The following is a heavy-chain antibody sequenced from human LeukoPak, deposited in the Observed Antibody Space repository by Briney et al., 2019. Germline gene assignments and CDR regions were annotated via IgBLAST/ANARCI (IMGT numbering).Heavy chain of an antibody. CDR1: GFSFGSHP. CDR3: ARGVMAARLYYFDY. Sequence: LAGGSLRLSCAASGFSFGSHPMNWVRQAPGKGLEWVSGITGSGDYTNYIDSVQGRFTISRDNSKNMLFLQMNSLRAEDTAVYYCARGVMAARLYYFDYWGRGILVTVSS. D-gene: IGHD2-21*01. J-gene: IGHJ4*02. CDR2: ITGSGDYT. V-gene: IGHV3-23*01.